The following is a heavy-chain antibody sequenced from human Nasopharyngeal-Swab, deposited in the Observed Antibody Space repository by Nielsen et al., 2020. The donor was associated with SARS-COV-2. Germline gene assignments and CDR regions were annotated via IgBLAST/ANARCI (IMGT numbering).Heavy chain of an antibody. CDR1: GGSFSGYY. Sequence: SETLSLTCAVYGGSFSGYYWSWIRQPPGKGLEWIGEINHSGSTNYNPSLKSRVTISVDTSKNQFSLKLSSVTAADTAVYYCARFSGVVRGVILSYYYYGMDVWGQGTTVTVSS. V-gene: IGHV4-34*01. D-gene: IGHD3-10*01. CDR3: ARFSGVVRGVILSYYYYGMDV. J-gene: IGHJ6*02. CDR2: INHSGST.